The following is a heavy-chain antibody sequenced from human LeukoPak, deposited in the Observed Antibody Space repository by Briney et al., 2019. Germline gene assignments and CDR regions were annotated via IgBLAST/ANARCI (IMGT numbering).Heavy chain of an antibody. CDR1: GFTFSSYE. V-gene: IGHV3-48*03. D-gene: IGHD2-15*01. Sequence: GGSLRLSCAASGFTFSSYEMNCVRQAPGKGLEWVSYIRSSGSTRYYADSVKGRFTISRDNAKNSLYLQMNSLRGEDTAVYYCARLLPPNMHDVYYYGMDVWGQGTTVTVSS. CDR2: IRSSGSTR. J-gene: IGHJ6*02. CDR3: ARLLPPNMHDVYYYGMDV.